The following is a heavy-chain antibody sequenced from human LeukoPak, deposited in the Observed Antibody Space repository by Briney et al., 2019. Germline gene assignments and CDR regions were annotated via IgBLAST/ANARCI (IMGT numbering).Heavy chain of an antibody. D-gene: IGHD7-27*01. Sequence: GGSLRLSCVGSGFIFSNAWMTWVRQAPGKGLEWVAVISYDGSNKYYADSVKGRFTISRDNSKNTLYLQMNSLRAEDTAVYYCAKDLTWGLFDYWGQGTLVTVSS. CDR2: ISYDGSNK. J-gene: IGHJ4*02. CDR3: AKDLTWGLFDY. V-gene: IGHV3-30*18. CDR1: GFIFSNAW.